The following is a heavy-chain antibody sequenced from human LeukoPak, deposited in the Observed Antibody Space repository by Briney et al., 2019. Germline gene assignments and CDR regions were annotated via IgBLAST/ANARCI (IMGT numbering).Heavy chain of an antibody. CDR3: QRGYSYGSFDY. V-gene: IGHV4-38-2*01. J-gene: IGHJ4*02. CDR1: GYSISSGYY. CDR2: IYHSGST. Sequence: SETLSLXCAVSGYSISSGYYWGWIRQPPGKGLEWIGSIYHSGSTYYNPSLKSRVTISVDTSKNQFSLKLSSVTVADTAVYYCQRGYSYGSFDYWGQGTLVTVSS. D-gene: IGHD5-18*01.